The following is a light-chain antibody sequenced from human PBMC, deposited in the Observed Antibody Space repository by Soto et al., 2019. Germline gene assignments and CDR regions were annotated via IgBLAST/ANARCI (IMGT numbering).Light chain of an antibody. Sequence: IQLTQSPSSLYASVGDSVTITCRASQGIITYLAWYQQKPGKAPNLLIYGSSTLQSGVPLRFSGSGSGTDFTLTINSLQAEDFATYYCQQTRSYPSTFGGGTKVDIK. V-gene: IGKV1-9*01. CDR3: QQTRSYPST. J-gene: IGKJ4*01. CDR2: GSS. CDR1: QGIITY.